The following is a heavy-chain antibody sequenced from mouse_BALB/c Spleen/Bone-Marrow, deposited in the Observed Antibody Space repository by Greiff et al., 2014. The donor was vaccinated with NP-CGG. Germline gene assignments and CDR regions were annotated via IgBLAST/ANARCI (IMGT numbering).Heavy chain of an antibody. Sequence: QVQLQQSGAELMKPGASVEISCKATGYTFSRNWIEWVKQRPGHGLEWIGEILPGSGSTNYNEKFKGKATFTADTSSNTANMQLSSLTSEDSGVYYCARVGSTMITTAFAYWGQGTLVTVSA. V-gene: IGHV1-9*01. CDR2: ILPGSGST. D-gene: IGHD2-4*01. CDR3: ARVGSTMITTAFAY. CDR1: GYTFSRNW. J-gene: IGHJ3*01.